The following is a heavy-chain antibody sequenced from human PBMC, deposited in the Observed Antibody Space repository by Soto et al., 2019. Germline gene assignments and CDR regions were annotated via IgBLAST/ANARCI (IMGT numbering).Heavy chain of an antibody. CDR1: GYKFTDHW. D-gene: IGHD1-26*01. J-gene: IGHJ4*02. CDR3: ARVLSAFTTPSRTYYLDF. Sequence: EVQLVQSGAEVKKPGESLRISCKASGYKFTDHWIGWVRQMPGKGLEWMAMIYGGDSDIRYNPSFQGQVTLSVDKSINTAYLQWSSLKASDTAIYHCARVLSAFTTPSRTYYLDFWGQGTLVTVSS. CDR2: IYGGDSDI. V-gene: IGHV5-51*03.